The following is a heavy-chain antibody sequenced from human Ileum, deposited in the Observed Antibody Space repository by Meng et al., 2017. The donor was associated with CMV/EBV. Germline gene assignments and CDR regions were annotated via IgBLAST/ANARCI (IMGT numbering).Heavy chain of an antibody. CDR3: ARENWGVDY. Sequence: VVSVGSRGGLVQPGGSLRLSCAPSGFTFSVYWMHWVRQAPGKGLVWVSRISNDGRRTDYADFVKGRFTISRDNGRKTLSLQMNDLKAEDTAVYYCARENWGVDYWGQGTLVTVSS. D-gene: IGHD7-27*01. J-gene: IGHJ4*02. CDR1: GFTFSVYW. CDR2: ISNDGRRT. V-gene: IGHV3-74*01.